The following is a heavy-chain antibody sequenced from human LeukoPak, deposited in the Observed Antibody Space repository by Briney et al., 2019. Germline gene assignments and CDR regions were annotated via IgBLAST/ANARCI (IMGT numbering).Heavy chain of an antibody. J-gene: IGHJ5*02. V-gene: IGHV3-13*01. CDR1: GFTFSSYD. Sequence: GGSLRLSCAASGFTFSSYDMHWVRQATGKGLEWVSAIGTAGDTYYPGSVKGRFTISRENAKNSLYLRMNSLRAGDTAVYYCARARAPSWFDPWGQGTLVTVSS. CDR3: ARARAPSWFDP. CDR2: IGTAGDT.